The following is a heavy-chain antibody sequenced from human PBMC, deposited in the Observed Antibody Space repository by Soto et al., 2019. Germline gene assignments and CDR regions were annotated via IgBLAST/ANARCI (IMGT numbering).Heavy chain of an antibody. D-gene: IGHD6-19*01. Sequence: SETLSLTCFVSGYSITAGGYYWSWIRHHPGKGLEWIGSFYSSGSIIYNPSLRSRVSISGDTSSNQFSMSLTSVTAADTARYYCARMYSSGSGWCHPWRQGTSVSVSP. CDR3: ARMYSSGSGWCHP. V-gene: IGHV4-31*03. CDR2: FYSSGSI. CDR1: GYSITAGGYY. J-gene: IGHJ5*02.